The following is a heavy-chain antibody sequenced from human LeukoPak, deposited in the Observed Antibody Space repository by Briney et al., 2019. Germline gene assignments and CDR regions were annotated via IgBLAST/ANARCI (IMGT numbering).Heavy chain of an antibody. Sequence: ASVKVSCKASGYTLTSYDINWVRQAAGQGLEWMGWMNPDSGNTGYAQKFQGRVTITWNTSISTVYMELSRLRSDDTAVYYCARENRITMVRCDAFDIWGQGTMVTVSS. CDR3: ARENRITMVRCDAFDI. CDR1: GYTLTSYD. V-gene: IGHV1-8*03. J-gene: IGHJ3*02. D-gene: IGHD3-10*01. CDR2: MNPDSGNT.